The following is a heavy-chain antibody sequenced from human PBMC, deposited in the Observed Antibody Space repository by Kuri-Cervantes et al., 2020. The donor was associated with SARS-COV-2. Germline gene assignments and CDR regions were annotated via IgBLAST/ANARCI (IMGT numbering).Heavy chain of an antibody. D-gene: IGHD3-3*01. Sequence: LRLSCTVSGGSISSGDYYRSWIRQPPGKGLEWIGYIYYSGSTYYNPSLKSRVTISVDTSKNQFSLKLSSVTAADTAVYYCARATRFLEWGYWGQGTLVTVSP. V-gene: IGHV4-30-4*08. CDR2: IYYSGST. CDR1: GGSISSGDYY. CDR3: ARATRFLEWGY. J-gene: IGHJ4*02.